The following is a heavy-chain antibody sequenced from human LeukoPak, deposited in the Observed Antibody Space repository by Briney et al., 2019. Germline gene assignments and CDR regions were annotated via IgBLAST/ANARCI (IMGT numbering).Heavy chain of an antibody. CDR1: GFTFSSYI. J-gene: IGHJ4*02. CDR3: ARGSGYYYEGPFDY. CDR2: ISSSSSTI. V-gene: IGHV3-48*01. Sequence: GGSLRLSCAASGFTFSSYIMNWVRQAPGKGLEWVSYISSSSSTIYNADSVKGRFTISRDSAKNSLYLQMNSLRAEDTAVYYCARGSGYYYEGPFDYWGQGTLVTVSS. D-gene: IGHD3-22*01.